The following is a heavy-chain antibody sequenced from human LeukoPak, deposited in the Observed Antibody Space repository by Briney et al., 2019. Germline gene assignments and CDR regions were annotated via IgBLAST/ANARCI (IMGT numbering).Heavy chain of an antibody. D-gene: IGHD3-9*01. V-gene: IGHV3-23*01. CDR3: AKASPYYDILTGYYYYFDS. CDR2: VSVRADST. Sequence: SGGSLRLSCAASGFTFSSNAMSWVRQAPGKGLEWVSAVSVRADSTYYADSVKGRFTISRDSSKNMVYLQMNSLRAEDTAVYYCAKASPYYDILTGYYYYFDSWGQGTLVTVSS. CDR1: GFTFSSNA. J-gene: IGHJ4*02.